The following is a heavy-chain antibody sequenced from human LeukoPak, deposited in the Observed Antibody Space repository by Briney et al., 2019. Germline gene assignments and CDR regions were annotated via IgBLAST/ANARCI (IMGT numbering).Heavy chain of an antibody. J-gene: IGHJ4*02. V-gene: IGHV3-48*03. CDR2: ISSSGSTI. Sequence: GGSLRLSCAASGFTFSSYEMNWVRQAPGKGLEWVSYISSSGSTIYYADSVKGRFTISRDNAKNSLYLQMNSLRAEDTAVYYCARVYVGMVPYFDYWGQGTLVTVSS. D-gene: IGHD4/OR15-4a*01. CDR1: GFTFSSYE. CDR3: ARVYVGMVPYFDY.